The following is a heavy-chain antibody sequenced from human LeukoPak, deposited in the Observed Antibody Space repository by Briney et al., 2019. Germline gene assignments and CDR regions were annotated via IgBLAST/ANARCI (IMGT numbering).Heavy chain of an antibody. J-gene: IGHJ4*02. CDR3: ARVVDTAYIIDY. CDR2: IYYSGST. D-gene: IGHD5-18*01. Sequence: ASETLSLTCTVSGGSISSHYWSWIRQPPGKGLEWIGCIYYSGSTNYNPSLESRVTISVDTSKNQFSLKLSSVTAADTAVYYCARVVDTAYIIDYWGQGTLVTVSS. CDR1: GGSISSHY. V-gene: IGHV4-59*11.